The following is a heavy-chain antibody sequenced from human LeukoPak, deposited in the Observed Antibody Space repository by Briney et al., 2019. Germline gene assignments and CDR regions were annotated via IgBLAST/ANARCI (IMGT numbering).Heavy chain of an antibody. CDR3: ARVTFGVVSSWTDFDY. CDR2: IDLKTGDI. V-gene: IGHV1-2*02. CDR1: GYTFIDYW. D-gene: IGHD3-16*01. J-gene: IGHJ4*02. Sequence: ASVKVSCKASGYTFIDYWIHWVRQAPGQGLEWMGRIDLKTGDITSAQKFQGRVTMTRDTSISTTYMDLSGVGTDDTAVYYCARVTFGVVSSWTDFDYWGQGTLVTVSS.